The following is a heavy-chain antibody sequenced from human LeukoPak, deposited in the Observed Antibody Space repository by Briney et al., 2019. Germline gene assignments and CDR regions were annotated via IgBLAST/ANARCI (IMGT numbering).Heavy chain of an antibody. V-gene: IGHV4-59*08. D-gene: IGHD3/OR15-3a*01. CDR3: ARQTGSGLFILP. J-gene: IGHJ4*02. Sequence: SETLSLTCTVSGGSISSNYWSWIRQPPGKGLEWIGYIYDSGSTNYNPSLKSRVTISVDTSKNQFSLKLSSVTAADTAVYYCARQTGSGLFILPGGQGTLVTVSS. CDR1: GGSISSNY. CDR2: IYDSGST.